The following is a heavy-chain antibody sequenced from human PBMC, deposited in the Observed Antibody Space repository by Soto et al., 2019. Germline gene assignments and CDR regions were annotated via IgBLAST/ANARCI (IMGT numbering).Heavy chain of an antibody. CDR2: INHSGTT. D-gene: IGHD3-16*02. CDR3: ARGQIGTLGSFRRGHTWFDP. V-gene: IGHV4-34*01. CDR1: GGSFSGYY. J-gene: IGHJ5*02. Sequence: QVQLQQWGAGLLKPSETLSLTCAVYGGSFSGYYWSWIRQPPGKGLEWIGEINHSGTTNYNPSLKSRVTISVDTSKNQFSLKLSSGTAADTAVYYCARGQIGTLGSFRRGHTWFDPWGQGTLVTVSS.